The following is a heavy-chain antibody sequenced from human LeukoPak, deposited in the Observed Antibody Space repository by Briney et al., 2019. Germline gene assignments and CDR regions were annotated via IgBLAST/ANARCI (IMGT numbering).Heavy chain of an antibody. CDR2: ISGSGAST. J-gene: IGHJ4*02. CDR3: AKDRSYTSGSSTFDY. V-gene: IGHV3-23*01. Sequence: GGSLRLSCAVSGFTFSSYAMTWVRQAPGKGLEWVSTISGSGASTYYADSVQGRFTVSRDNSENTLFLQMSSLRADDTAMYYCAKDRSYTSGSSTFDYWGQGTLVTVSS. CDR1: GFTFSSYA. D-gene: IGHD6-19*01.